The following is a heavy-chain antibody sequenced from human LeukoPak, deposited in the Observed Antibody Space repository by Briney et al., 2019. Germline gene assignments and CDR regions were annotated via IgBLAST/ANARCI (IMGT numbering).Heavy chain of an antibody. D-gene: IGHD3-22*01. Sequence: GGSLRLSCVASGITFNNYAMSWVRQAPGRGLEWASSTAGSGISKDYADSVKGRFTISKDKSKNTLYLQMDNLRAEDTGVYFCARLPTFYYDSSGYHYDYWGQGTLVTVSS. J-gene: IGHJ4*02. CDR1: GITFNNYA. CDR3: ARLPTFYYDSSGYHYDY. V-gene: IGHV3-23*01. CDR2: TAGSGISK.